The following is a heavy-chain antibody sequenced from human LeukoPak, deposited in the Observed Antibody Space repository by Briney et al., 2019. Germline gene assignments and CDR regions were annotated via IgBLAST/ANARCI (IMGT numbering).Heavy chain of an antibody. CDR2: INPNSGGT. D-gene: IGHD5-12*01. J-gene: IGHJ4*02. CDR3: ARDPPGYVKTLDY. CDR1: GYTFTGYY. Sequence: ASVKVSCKASGYTFTGYYMHWVRHAPGQGLEWMGWINPNSGGTNYAQKFQGRVTMTRDTSISTAYMELSRLRSDDTAVYYCARDPPGYVKTLDYWGQGTLVTVSS. V-gene: IGHV1-2*02.